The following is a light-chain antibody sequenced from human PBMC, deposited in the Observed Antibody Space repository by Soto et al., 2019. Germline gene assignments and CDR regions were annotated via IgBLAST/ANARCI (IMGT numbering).Light chain of an antibody. J-gene: IGKJ1*01. CDR3: EYYVKSRRT. CDR2: GSS. CDR1: QSVTRHY. Sequence: EIVLTQSPGTLSLSPGERATLSCRASQSVTRHYVAWYHKKPGQAPRLLIVGSSMRAKVTPDRFSGRSSGGDFAIAISRLEPEDFPVYYCEYYVKSRRTFGQGTKVDIK. V-gene: IGKV3-20*01.